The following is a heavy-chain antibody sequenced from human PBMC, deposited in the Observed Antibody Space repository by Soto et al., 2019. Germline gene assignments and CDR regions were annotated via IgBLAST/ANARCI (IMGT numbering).Heavy chain of an antibody. CDR1: GDTFNFYS. Sequence: QVQLVQSGAEVKKPGSSVRVSCKASGDTFNFYSINWVRQAPGLGLEWMGRINPILSMSNYAQRFQGRVRMTADKSTSTAYRELSSLRSEDTAMYYCASSYGSGYRAFDSWGQGALVTVSS. D-gene: IGHD3-10*01. CDR2: INPILSMS. J-gene: IGHJ4*02. V-gene: IGHV1-69*02. CDR3: ASSYGSGYRAFDS.